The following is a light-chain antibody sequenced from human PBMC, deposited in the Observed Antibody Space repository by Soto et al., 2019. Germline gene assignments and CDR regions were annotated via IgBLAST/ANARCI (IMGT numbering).Light chain of an antibody. CDR1: QSVSSN. J-gene: IGKJ1*01. CDR3: QQYNNWPPTWT. V-gene: IGKV3-15*01. CDR2: GAS. Sequence: EIVMTQSPATLSVSPGERATLSCRASQSVSSNLAWYQQKPGQAPRLLIYGASTRATGIPARFSGSGSGTEFTLTISSLQSEDFAGYYWQQYNNWPPTWTFGQGTNVEI.